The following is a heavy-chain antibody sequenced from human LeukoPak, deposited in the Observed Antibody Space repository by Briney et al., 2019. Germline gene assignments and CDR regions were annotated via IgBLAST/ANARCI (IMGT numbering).Heavy chain of an antibody. CDR1: GGSISSSSYY. CDR3: ARDVLEWFYRGDGFDI. V-gene: IGHV3-11*04. CDR2: ITPSGSTK. Sequence: LSLTCTVSGGSISSSSYYWGWIRWPPGKGLEWVSYITPSGSTKYYADSVKGRFTISRDNAKNSLYLQMNSLRAEDTAVYYCARDVLEWFYRGDGFDIWGQGTMVTVSS. D-gene: IGHD3-3*01. J-gene: IGHJ3*02.